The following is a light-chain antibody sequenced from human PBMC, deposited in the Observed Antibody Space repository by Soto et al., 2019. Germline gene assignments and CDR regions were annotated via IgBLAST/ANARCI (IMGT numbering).Light chain of an antibody. CDR2: RNN. J-gene: IGLJ3*02. CDR3: AAWDDSLSGWV. CDR1: SSNIGSNY. Sequence: QPLLTQPPSASGTPGQRVTISCSGSSSNIGSNYVYWYQQLPGTAPKLLIYRNNQRPSGVPDRFSGSKSGTSASLAISGLRSEDEADYYCAAWDDSLSGWVFGGGTKVTVL. V-gene: IGLV1-47*01.